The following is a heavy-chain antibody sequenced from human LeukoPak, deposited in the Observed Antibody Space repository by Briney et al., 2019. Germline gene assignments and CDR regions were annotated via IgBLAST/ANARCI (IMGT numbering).Heavy chain of an antibody. CDR3: ARKWAVAGDFDY. CDR1: GGSISSYY. CDR2: IYYSGST. V-gene: IGHV4-59*12. J-gene: IGHJ4*02. D-gene: IGHD6-19*01. Sequence: SETLSLTCTVSGGSISSYYWSWIRQPPGKGLEWIGYIYYSGSTNYNPSLKSRVTISVDTSKNQFSLKLSSVTAADTAVYYCARKWAVAGDFDYWGQGTLVTVSS.